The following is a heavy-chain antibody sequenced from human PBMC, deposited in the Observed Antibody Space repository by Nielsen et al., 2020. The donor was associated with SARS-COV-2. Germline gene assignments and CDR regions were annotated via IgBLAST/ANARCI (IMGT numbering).Heavy chain of an antibody. CDR1: GFTFSSYA. J-gene: IGHJ4*02. CDR3: TRGFYSQSDC. CDR2: ISDDGSEK. D-gene: IGHD2-15*01. Sequence: GESLKISCAASGFTFSSYAMHWVRQAPGKGLEWVAVISDDGSEKYYADSVKGRFTMSRDNGKNSLYLQMNTLRSEDTALYYCTRGFYSQSDCWGQGTLVTVSS. V-gene: IGHV3-30-3*01.